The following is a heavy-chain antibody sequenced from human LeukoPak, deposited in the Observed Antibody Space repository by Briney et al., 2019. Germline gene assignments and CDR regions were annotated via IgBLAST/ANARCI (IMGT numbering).Heavy chain of an antibody. J-gene: IGHJ4*02. Sequence: GGSLRLSCAASGFTFSSYAMHWVRQAPGKGLEWVAVMSYDGSNKYYADSVKGRFTISRDNSKNTLYLQMNSLRAEDTAVYYCARGWLAETTVVTPYNYWGRGTLVSVSS. V-gene: IGHV3-30*04. CDR2: MSYDGSNK. D-gene: IGHD4-23*01. CDR3: ARGWLAETTVVTPYNY. CDR1: GFTFSSYA.